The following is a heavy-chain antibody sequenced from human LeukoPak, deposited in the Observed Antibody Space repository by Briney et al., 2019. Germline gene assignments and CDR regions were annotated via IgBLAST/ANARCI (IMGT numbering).Heavy chain of an antibody. J-gene: IGHJ4*02. CDR2: LSHSGST. V-gene: IGHV4-38-2*02. CDR3: ARAPYYYGSGSYGPYDY. D-gene: IGHD3-10*01. Sequence: PSETLSLTCTVSAYSISSGYYWGWIRQPPGKGLEWIGNLSHSGSTFYNPSLKSRVTISVDTSKNQFSLRLRSVTAADTAVYYCARAPYYYGSGSYGPYDYWGQGTLVTVSS. CDR1: AYSISSGYY.